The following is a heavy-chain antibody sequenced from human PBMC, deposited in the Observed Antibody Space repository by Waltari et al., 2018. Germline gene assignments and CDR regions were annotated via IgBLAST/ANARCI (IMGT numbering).Heavy chain of an antibody. CDR1: GFTVSSNY. CDR3: ARGSDGSSWYHYYYYYYMDV. CDR2: IYSGGRT. V-gene: IGHV3-53*02. Sequence: EVQLVETGGGLIQPGGSLRLSCAASGFTVSSNYMSWVRQAPGKGLEWVSVIYSGGRTYYADSVKGRFTISRDNSKNTLYLQMNSLRAEDTAVYYCARGSDGSSWYHYYYYYYMDVWGKGTTVTVSS. D-gene: IGHD6-13*01. J-gene: IGHJ6*03.